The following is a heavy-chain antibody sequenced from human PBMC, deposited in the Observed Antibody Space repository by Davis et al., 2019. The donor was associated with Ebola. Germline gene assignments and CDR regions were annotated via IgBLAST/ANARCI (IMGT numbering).Heavy chain of an antibody. V-gene: IGHV3-15*07. CDR2: IKSKTDGGTT. CDR1: GFTFSSYS. J-gene: IGHJ6*02. CDR3: TTGPYYGDYYYYYGMDV. Sequence: GESLKISCAASGFTFSSYSMNWVRQAPGKGLEWVGRIKSKTDGGTTDYAAPVKGRFTISRDDSKNTLYLQMNSLKTEDTAVYYCTTGPYYGDYYYYYGMDVWGQGTTVTVSS. D-gene: IGHD4-17*01.